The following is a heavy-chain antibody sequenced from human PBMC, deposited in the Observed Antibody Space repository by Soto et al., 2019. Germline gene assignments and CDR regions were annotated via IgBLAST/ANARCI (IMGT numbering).Heavy chain of an antibody. Sequence: ASMKVSCKASEYTFTNYALHWVRQAPGQGLEWMGWISAYNGNTNYAQKLQGRVTMTTDTSTSTAYMELSSLRSEDTAVYYCVHSSGYYSFDYWGQGTLVTVSS. J-gene: IGHJ4*02. CDR1: EYTFTNYA. V-gene: IGHV1-18*01. CDR3: VHSSGYYSFDY. D-gene: IGHD3-22*01. CDR2: ISAYNGNT.